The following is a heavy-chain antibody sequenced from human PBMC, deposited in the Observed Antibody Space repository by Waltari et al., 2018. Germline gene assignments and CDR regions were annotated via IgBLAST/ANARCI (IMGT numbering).Heavy chain of an antibody. Sequence: EEQLVESGGGLAQPGESLRLPCAASGFTFRRYWMDWVRQAPGKGLVWVSRISSDGSSTTYADSVKGRFTISRDNAKNTLYVQMNRLRAEDTAVYYCARVATKTYSSPVPGRPYYYGMDVWGQGTTVTVSS. J-gene: IGHJ6*02. V-gene: IGHV3-74*01. CDR2: ISSDGSST. CDR3: ARVATKTYSSPVPGRPYYYGMDV. CDR1: GFTFRRYW. D-gene: IGHD3-22*01.